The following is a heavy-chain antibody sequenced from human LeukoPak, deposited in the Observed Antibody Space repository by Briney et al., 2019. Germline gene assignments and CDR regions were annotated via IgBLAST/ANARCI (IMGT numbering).Heavy chain of an antibody. V-gene: IGHV3-74*01. D-gene: IGHD3-22*01. CDR2: IKGDETVI. CDR3: ARVAVEKRPYYYDSSGYPDYFDY. J-gene: IGHJ4*02. Sequence: TGGSLRLSCAASGFSFRTHWMYWVRQAPGTGLVWVSRIKGDETVIRYADSVKGRFTIYRDNARNTVSLQMNSLRVEDTAVYYCARVAVEKRPYYYDSSGYPDYFDYWGQGTLVTVSS. CDR1: GFSFRTHW.